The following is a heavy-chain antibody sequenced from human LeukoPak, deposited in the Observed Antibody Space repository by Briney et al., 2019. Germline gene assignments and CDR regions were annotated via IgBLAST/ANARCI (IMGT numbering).Heavy chain of an antibody. CDR2: IISSTTM. V-gene: IGHV3-21*01. D-gene: IGHD5/OR15-5a*01. CDR1: GFTFSSFS. CDR3: ARGYSVTWGGNYYGMDV. Sequence: PGGSLRLSCAASGFTFSSFSMNWVRQAPGEGLEWVASIISSTTMYYEDSVRGRFTISRDNTKNSLYLQMSSLTADDTAVYYCARGYSVTWGGNYYGMDVWGRGTTVTVSS. J-gene: IGHJ6*02.